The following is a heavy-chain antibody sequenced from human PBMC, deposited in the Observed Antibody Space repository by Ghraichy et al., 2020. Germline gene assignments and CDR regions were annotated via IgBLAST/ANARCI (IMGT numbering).Heavy chain of an antibody. CDR1: RATVCSHV. Sequence: ATVKVSCKTGRATVCSHVTKRVRLGSLQGLEWMGWMNPNSGNTGYAQKFQGRVTMTRNTSISTAYMELSSLRSEDTAVYYCARSYKPAKYCSSTSCHGGGYNWFDPWGQGTLVTVSS. CDR3: ARSYKPAKYCSSTSCHGGGYNWFDP. V-gene: IGHV1-8*01. J-gene: IGHJ5*02. D-gene: IGHD2-2*01. CDR2: MNPNSGNT.